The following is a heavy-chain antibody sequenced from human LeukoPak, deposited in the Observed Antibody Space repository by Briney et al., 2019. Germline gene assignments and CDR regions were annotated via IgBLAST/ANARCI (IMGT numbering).Heavy chain of an antibody. J-gene: IGHJ5*02. V-gene: IGHV1-24*01. D-gene: IGHD3-3*01. Sequence: GASVKVSCKVSGYTLTELSMHWVRQAPGKGLEWMGGFDPEDGETIYAQKFQGRVTMTEDTSTDTAYMELSSLRSEDTAVYYCATGHRIRTIFGVVLGFDPWGQGTLVTVSS. CDR3: ATGHRIRTIFGVVLGFDP. CDR2: FDPEDGET. CDR1: GYTLTELS.